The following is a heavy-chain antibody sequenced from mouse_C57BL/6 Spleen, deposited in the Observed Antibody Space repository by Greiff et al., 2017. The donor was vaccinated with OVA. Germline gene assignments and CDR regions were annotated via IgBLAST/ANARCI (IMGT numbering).Heavy chain of an antibody. Sequence: QVQLQQPGPELVKPGASVKLSCKASGSTFTSYWMHWVKQRPGQGLEWIGNINPSNGGTNYNEMLQSMATLTVDKTTSTAYMQLSSLTSEDSAVYYCARADQRAFAYWGQGTLVTVSA. CDR3: ARADQRAFAY. V-gene: IGHV1-53*01. D-gene: IGHD3-1*01. J-gene: IGHJ3*01. CDR1: GSTFTSYW. CDR2: INPSNGGT.